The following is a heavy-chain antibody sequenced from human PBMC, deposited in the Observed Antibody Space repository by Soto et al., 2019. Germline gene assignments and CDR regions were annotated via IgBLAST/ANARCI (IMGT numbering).Heavy chain of an antibody. CDR2: ISSSRGYT. CDR1: GFTFSSYS. D-gene: IGHD1-1*01. Sequence: EVQLVESGGGLVKPGGSLRLSCAASGFTFSSYSMNWVRQAPGKGLEWVSSISSSRGYTSYADSVKGRFTISRDNAKNSLYLQIDSLRAEDTAVYYCARGRSRNTNMDYWGQGALVTVSS. CDR3: ARGRSRNTNMDY. V-gene: IGHV3-21*01. J-gene: IGHJ4*02.